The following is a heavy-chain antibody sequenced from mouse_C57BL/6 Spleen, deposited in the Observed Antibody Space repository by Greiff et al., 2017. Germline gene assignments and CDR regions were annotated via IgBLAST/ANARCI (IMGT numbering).Heavy chain of an antibody. V-gene: IGHV1-64*01. Sequence: QVQLQQSGAELVKPGASVKLSCKASGYTFTSYWMHWVKQRPGQGLEWIGMIHPNSGSTNYTEKFKSKATLTVDKSSSTAYMQLSSRTSEDSAVYYCAREGNYYGSRGYFDVWGQGTTLTVSS. CDR3: AREGNYYGSRGYFDV. J-gene: IGHJ2*01. CDR1: GYTFTSYW. CDR2: IHPNSGST. D-gene: IGHD1-1*01.